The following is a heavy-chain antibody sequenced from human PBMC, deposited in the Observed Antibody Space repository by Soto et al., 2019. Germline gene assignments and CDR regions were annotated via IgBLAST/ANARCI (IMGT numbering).Heavy chain of an antibody. D-gene: IGHD3-10*01. CDR3: ATALSYYYGSGSSLAD. Sequence: ASVKVSCKVSGYTLTELSMHWVRQAPGKGLEWMGGFDLEDGETIYAQKFQGRVTMTEDTSTDTAYMELSSLRSEDTAVYYCATALSYYYGSGSSLADWGQGTLVTVSS. CDR2: FDLEDGET. V-gene: IGHV1-24*01. J-gene: IGHJ4*02. CDR1: GYTLTELS.